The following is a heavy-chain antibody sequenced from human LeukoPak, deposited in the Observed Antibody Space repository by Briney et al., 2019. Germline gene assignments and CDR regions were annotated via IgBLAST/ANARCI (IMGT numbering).Heavy chain of an antibody. CDR2: INPSGGST. Sequence: ASVKVSCKASGYTFTSYYMHWVRQAPGQGLEWMGIINPSGGSTSYAQKFQGRVTITADESTSTAYMELSSLRSEDTAAYYCARDLVDIVVVPAAILGWFDPWGQGTLVTVSS. CDR1: GYTFTSYY. CDR3: ARDLVDIVVVPAAILGWFDP. D-gene: IGHD2-2*02. J-gene: IGHJ5*02. V-gene: IGHV1-46*01.